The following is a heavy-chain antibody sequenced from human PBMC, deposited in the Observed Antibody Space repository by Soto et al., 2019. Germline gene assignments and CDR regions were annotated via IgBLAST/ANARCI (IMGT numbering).Heavy chain of an antibody. D-gene: IGHD6-19*01. CDR3: AAAVVVAAYGMDV. CDR1: GFTFTSSA. J-gene: IGHJ6*02. V-gene: IGHV1-58*01. CDR2: IVVGSGNT. Sequence: SVKVSCKASGFTFTSSAVQWVRQARGQRLEWIGWIVVGSGNTNYAQKFQERVTITRDMSTSTAYMELSSLRSEDTAVYYCAAAVVVAAYGMDVWGQGTTVTVSS.